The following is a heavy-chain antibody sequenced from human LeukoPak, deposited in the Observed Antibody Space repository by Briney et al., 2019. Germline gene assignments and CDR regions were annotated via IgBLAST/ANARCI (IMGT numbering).Heavy chain of an antibody. V-gene: IGHV3-23*01. CDR3: AKRGYGDNGGYFDS. Sequence: GGSLRLSCAASGFTFSNYAVSWVRQAPGKRLEWVSIISDRGDTYYADSVKGRFTISRDNSKNILYLQMNSLRAEDTAVYYCAKRGYGDNGGYFDSWGQGTLVTDSS. J-gene: IGHJ4*02. CDR2: ISDRGDT. CDR1: GFTFSNYA. D-gene: IGHD4-17*01.